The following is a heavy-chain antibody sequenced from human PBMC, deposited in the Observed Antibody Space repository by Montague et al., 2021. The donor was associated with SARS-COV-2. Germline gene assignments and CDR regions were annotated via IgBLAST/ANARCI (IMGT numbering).Heavy chain of an antibody. J-gene: IGHJ6*03. CDR3: ARLGDGVVPSPILGVGPYYSYDYMDV. D-gene: IGHD3-10*01. CDR2: IHHGGST. CDR1: GGSFSTYS. V-gene: IGHV4-34*01. Sequence: SETLSLTCAVHGGSFSTYSWNWIRQPPGKGLEWIGEIHHGGSTNYNPSLQRRVTISADTSTNQFSLVLTSVAAADTAVYYCARLGDGVVPSPILGVGPYYSYDYMDVWGRGTTVTVSS.